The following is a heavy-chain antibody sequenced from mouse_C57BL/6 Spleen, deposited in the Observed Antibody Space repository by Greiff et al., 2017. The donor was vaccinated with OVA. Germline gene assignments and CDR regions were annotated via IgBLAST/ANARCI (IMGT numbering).Heavy chain of an antibody. D-gene: IGHD3-1*01. J-gene: IGHJ4*01. CDR2: IDPSDSET. CDR1: GYTFTSYW. Sequence: VQLQQPGAELVRPGSSVKLSCKASGYTFTSYWMHWVKQRPIQGLEWIGNIDPSDSETHYNQKFKDKATLTVDKSSSTAYMQLSSLTSEDSAVYYCARSGGFLYYAMDYWGQGTSVTVSS. V-gene: IGHV1-52*01. CDR3: ARSGGFLYYAMDY.